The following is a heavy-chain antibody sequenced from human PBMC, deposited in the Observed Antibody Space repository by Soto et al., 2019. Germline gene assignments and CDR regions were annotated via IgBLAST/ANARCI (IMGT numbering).Heavy chain of an antibody. J-gene: IGHJ5*02. V-gene: IGHV1-69*01. D-gene: IGHD3-9*01. CDR2: IIPIFGTA. CDR3: ARAAYRTRWFLSP. CDR1: GGTFSSYA. Sequence: SVKVACKASGGTFSSYAISLVRQAPGQGLEWMGGIIPIFGTANYAQKFQGRVTITADESTSTAYMELSSLRSGDTGVYYCARAAYRTRWFLSPWAQGTLVTVSS.